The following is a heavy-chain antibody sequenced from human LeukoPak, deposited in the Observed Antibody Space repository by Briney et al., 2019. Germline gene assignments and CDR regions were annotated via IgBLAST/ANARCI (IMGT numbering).Heavy chain of an antibody. D-gene: IGHD3-22*01. Sequence: SETLSLTCTVSGGSISNYYWSWIRQPAGKGLEWIGRIYTSGSANYNPSLKSRVTMSVDTSKNQFSLKLSSATAADTAVYYCARGPDGSGYYPFDYWGQGTLVTVS. CDR3: ARGPDGSGYYPFDY. V-gene: IGHV4-4*07. J-gene: IGHJ4*02. CDR2: IYTSGSA. CDR1: GGSISNYY.